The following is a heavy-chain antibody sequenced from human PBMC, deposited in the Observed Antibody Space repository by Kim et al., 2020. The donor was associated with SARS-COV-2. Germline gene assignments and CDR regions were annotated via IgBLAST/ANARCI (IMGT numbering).Heavy chain of an antibody. D-gene: IGHD3-10*01. CDR2: TYYRSKWYN. J-gene: IGHJ3*02. V-gene: IGHV6-1*01. CDR3: ARDSFRTGTMVRGVTISRSYRESNAFDI. CDR1: GDSVSSNSAA. Sequence: SQTLSLTCAISGDSVSSNSAAWNWIRQSPSRGLEWLGRTYYRSKWYNDYAVSVKSRITINPDTSKNQFSLQLNSVTPEDTAVYYCARDSFRTGTMVRGVTISRSYRESNAFDIWGQGTMVTVSS.